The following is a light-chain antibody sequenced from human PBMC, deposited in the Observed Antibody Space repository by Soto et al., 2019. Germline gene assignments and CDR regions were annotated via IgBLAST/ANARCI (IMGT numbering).Light chain of an antibody. J-gene: IGKJ5*01. CDR3: QQYNSWTLIS. V-gene: IGKV3-15*01. CDR2: AAS. Sequence: ELMMTQSPATLSVTLGERATLSCRASQSISGNIAWYQQKPGQAPRLLIYAASIRASGIPARFSGTGFGREFTLSISSLQSEDSAVYYCQQYNSWTLISFGQGTRLEIK. CDR1: QSISGN.